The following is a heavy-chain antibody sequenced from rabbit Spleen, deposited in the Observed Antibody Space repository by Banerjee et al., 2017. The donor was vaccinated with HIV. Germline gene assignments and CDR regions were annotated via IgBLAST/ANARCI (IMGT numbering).Heavy chain of an antibody. Sequence: EQLEESGGGLVKPEGSLTLTCKASGVSLNDKDVMCWVRQAPGKGLEWIACINIVTGKSVSAGGAKGRFTMSRPPPPTVPLKMTSLTAADTATFFGARDLFAFIGWNFNLGGRGTLVPV. CDR2: INIVTGKS. CDR3: ARDLFAFIGWNFNL. V-gene: IGHV1S45*01. D-gene: IGHD1-1*01. J-gene: IGHJ4*01. CDR1: GVSLNDKDV.